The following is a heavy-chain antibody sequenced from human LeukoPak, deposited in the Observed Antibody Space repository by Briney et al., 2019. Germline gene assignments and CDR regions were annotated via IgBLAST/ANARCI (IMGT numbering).Heavy chain of an antibody. CDR3: ASHIAVAVMGVDY. CDR2: ISSSSSYI. Sequence: GGSLRLSCAASGFTFSSYSMNWVRQAPGKGLEWVSSISSSSSYIYYADSVKGRFTISRDNAKNSLYLQMNSLRAEDTAVYYCASHIAVAVMGVDYWGQGTLVTVSS. J-gene: IGHJ4*02. V-gene: IGHV3-21*01. CDR1: GFTFSSYS. D-gene: IGHD6-19*01.